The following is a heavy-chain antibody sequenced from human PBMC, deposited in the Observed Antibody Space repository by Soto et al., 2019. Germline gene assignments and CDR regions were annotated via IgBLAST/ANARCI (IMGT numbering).Heavy chain of an antibody. V-gene: IGHV2-5*02. CDR1: GFSLSTSGVG. J-gene: IGHJ3*02. CDR2: IYWDDDK. D-gene: IGHD3-22*01. Sequence: FGPTLVNPTQTLTLTCTFSGFSLSTSGVGVGWIRQPPGKALEWLALIYWDDDKRYSPSLKSRLTITKDTSKNQVVLTMTNMDPVDTATYSSAHTPAGVYDSSGHDAFDIWGQGTMVTVSS. CDR3: AHTPAGVYDSSGHDAFDI.